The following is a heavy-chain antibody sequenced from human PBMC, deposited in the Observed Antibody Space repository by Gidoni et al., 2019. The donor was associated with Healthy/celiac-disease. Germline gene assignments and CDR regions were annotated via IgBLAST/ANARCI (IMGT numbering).Heavy chain of an antibody. CDR3: ASRSHYDFWSGYLY. V-gene: IGHV1-8*01. Sequence: QVQLVQSGAEVKKPGASVKVSFKASGYTFTSYDINWVRQATGQGLEWMGWMKPNSGNTGYAKKVQGRVTMTRNNSISTAYMELSSLRSEDTAVYYCASRSHYDFWSGYLYWGQGTLVTVSS. J-gene: IGHJ4*02. CDR2: MKPNSGNT. D-gene: IGHD3-3*01. CDR1: GYTFTSYD.